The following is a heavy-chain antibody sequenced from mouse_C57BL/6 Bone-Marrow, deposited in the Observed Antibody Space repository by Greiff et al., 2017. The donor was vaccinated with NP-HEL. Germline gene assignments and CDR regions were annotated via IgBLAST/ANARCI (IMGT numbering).Heavy chain of an antibody. CDR2: INPGSGGT. Sequence: QVQLQQPGAELVRPGTSVKVSCKASGYAFTNYLIEWVKQRPGQGLEWIGVINPGSGGTNYNEKFKGKATLTADKSSSTAYMQLSSLTSEDSAVYFCARGGWLLQNFDYWGQGTTLTVSS. J-gene: IGHJ2*01. D-gene: IGHD2-3*01. V-gene: IGHV1-54*01. CDR1: GYAFTNYL. CDR3: ARGGWLLQNFDY.